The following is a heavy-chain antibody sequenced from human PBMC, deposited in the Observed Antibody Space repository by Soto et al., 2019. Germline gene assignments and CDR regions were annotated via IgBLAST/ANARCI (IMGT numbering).Heavy chain of an antibody. D-gene: IGHD3-9*01. CDR3: ARHSEETGYEIDY. CDR1: GLSLTTYL. J-gene: IGHJ4*02. Sequence: ESPNPHRQGSGLSLTTYLIGWVRQMPGKCLMWMGIIYPDDSDTRYSPSFQGQVTISADKSISTAYLQWSSLKDSDTAMYYCARHSEETGYEIDYWGQGTLVTV. CDR2: IYPDDSDT. V-gene: IGHV5-51*01.